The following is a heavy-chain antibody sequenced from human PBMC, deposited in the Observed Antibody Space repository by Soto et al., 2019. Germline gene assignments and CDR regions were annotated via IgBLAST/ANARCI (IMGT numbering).Heavy chain of an antibody. D-gene: IGHD1-26*01. CDR1: GFTFSSYG. CDR2: ISYDGSNK. J-gene: IGHJ4*02. CDR3: AKDRAGGYYDGVDY. Sequence: PGGSLRLSCAASGFTFSSYGMHWFRQAPGKGLEWVAVISYDGSNKYYADSVKGRFTISRDNSKNTLYLQMNSLRAEDTAVYYCAKDRAGGYYDGVDYWGQGTLITVST. V-gene: IGHV3-30*18.